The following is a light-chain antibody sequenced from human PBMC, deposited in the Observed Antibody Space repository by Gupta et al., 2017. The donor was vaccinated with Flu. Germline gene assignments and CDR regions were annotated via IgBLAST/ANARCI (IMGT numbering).Light chain of an antibody. CDR2: DAS. Sequence: DIQMTQSPSSLSASVGDRVTITCQASQDISNYLNWYQQKPGKAPKLLIYDASNLETGVPSRFSGSGSGTDFTFTISSLQPEDIATYYCQQYDNLPRGTFGQGTNVEIK. V-gene: IGKV1-33*01. CDR1: QDISNY. J-gene: IGKJ1*01. CDR3: QQYDNLPRGT.